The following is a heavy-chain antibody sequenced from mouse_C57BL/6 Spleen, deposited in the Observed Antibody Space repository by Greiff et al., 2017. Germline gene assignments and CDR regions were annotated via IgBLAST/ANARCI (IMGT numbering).Heavy chain of an antibody. CDR1: GFSLSTFGMG. V-gene: IGHV8-8*01. CDR3: ARIAPTVGYWYFDV. Sequence: QVQLKESGPGILQPSQTLSLTCSFSGFSLSTFGMGVVRLRQPPGKGLEWLAHTWWDDDKYYNPALKSPPTISKDTSKNQVFLKIADVDTADTATYYCARIAPTVGYWYFDVWGTGTTVTVSS. D-gene: IGHD2-14*01. J-gene: IGHJ1*03. CDR2: TWWDDDK.